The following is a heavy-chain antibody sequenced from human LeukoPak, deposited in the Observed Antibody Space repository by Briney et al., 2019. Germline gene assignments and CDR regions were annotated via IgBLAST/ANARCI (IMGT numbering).Heavy chain of an antibody. J-gene: IGHJ4*02. CDR3: AKVSATTYRYFDY. Sequence: GGSLRLSCAASGFTFSSCGMSWVRQAPGKGLEWVSAISGSGGSTYYADSVKGRFTISRDNSKNTLYLQMNSLRAEDTAVYYCAKVSATTYRYFDYWGQGTLVTVSS. V-gene: IGHV3-23*01. CDR2: ISGSGGST. D-gene: IGHD5-24*01. CDR1: GFTFSSCG.